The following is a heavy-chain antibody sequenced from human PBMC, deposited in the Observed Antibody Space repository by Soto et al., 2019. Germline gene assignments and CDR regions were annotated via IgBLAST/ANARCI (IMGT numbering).Heavy chain of an antibody. CDR2: ISYDGSNK. CDR1: GFTFSSYA. J-gene: IGHJ4*02. V-gene: IGHV3-30-3*01. CDR3: ARDLYDSSGSGFDY. Sequence: SGGSLGLSCAASGFTFSSYAMHWVRQAPGKGLEWVAVISYDGSNKYYADSVKGRFTISRDNSKNTLYLQMNSLRAEDTAVYYCARDLYDSSGSGFDYWGQGTLVTVSS. D-gene: IGHD3-22*01.